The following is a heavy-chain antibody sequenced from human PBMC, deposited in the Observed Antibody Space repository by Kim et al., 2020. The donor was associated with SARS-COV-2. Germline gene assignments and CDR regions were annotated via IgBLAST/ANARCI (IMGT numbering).Heavy chain of an antibody. D-gene: IGHD3-22*01. CDR2: IYSGGST. CDR1: GFTVSSNY. CDR3: ARDLYYYDSSGYHHAIYFDY. J-gene: IGHJ4*02. V-gene: IGHV3-53*01. Sequence: GGSLRLSCAASGFTVSSNYMSWVRQAPGKGLEWVSVIYSGGSTYYADSVKGRFTISRDNSKNTLYLQMNSLRAEDTAVYYCARDLYYYDSSGYHHAIYFDYWGQGTLVTVSS.